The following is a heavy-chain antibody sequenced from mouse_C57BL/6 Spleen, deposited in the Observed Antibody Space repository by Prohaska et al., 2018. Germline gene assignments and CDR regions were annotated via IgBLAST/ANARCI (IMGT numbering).Heavy chain of an antibody. V-gene: IGHV1-69*02. CDR2: IDSSDSYT. J-gene: IGHJ3*01. Sequence: VKQRPGQGLEWSGGIDSSDSYTNYNQKFKGKATLTVDKSSSTAYMQLSSLTSEDSAVYYCARSRRSVCFAYWSQATLVTVSA. CDR3: ARSRRSVCFAY.